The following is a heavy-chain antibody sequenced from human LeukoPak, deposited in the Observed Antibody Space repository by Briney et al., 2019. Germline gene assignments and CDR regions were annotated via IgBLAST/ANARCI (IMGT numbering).Heavy chain of an antibody. D-gene: IGHD2-8*01. CDR3: ARGRAIPNGHYYYYYMDV. V-gene: IGHV1-69*05. CDR2: IIPIFGTA. J-gene: IGHJ6*03. CDR1: GGTFSSYA. Sequence: SVKVSCKASGGTFSSYAISWVRQAPGQGLEWMGGIIPIFGTANYAQKFQGRVTITTDESTSTAYMELSSLRPEDTAVYYCARGRAIPNGHYYYYYMDVWGKGTTVTVSS.